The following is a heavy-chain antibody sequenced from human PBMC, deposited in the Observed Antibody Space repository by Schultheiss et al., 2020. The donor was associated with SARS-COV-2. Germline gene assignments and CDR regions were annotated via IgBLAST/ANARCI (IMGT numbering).Heavy chain of an antibody. D-gene: IGHD6-13*01. J-gene: IGHJ4*02. Sequence: SQTLSLTCAVYGGSFSGYYWSWIRQPPGKGLEWIGEINHSGSTNYNPSLKSRVTISVDTSKNQFSLKLSSVTAADTAVYYCARTGYRAFGGIDYFDYWGQGTLVTVSS. V-gene: IGHV4-34*01. CDR3: ARTGYRAFGGIDYFDY. CDR2: INHSGST. CDR1: GGSFSGYY.